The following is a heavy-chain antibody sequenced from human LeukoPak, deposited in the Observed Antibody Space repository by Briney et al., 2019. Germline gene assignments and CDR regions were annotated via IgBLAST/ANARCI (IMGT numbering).Heavy chain of an antibody. Sequence: GGSLRLSCAASGFSFSDAWMSWVRQAPGKGLEWVANIKEDGSEKYYVDSVKGRFTISRDNARNSLYLQMNSLRAEDTAVYYCASGRQLGYWGQGTLVTVSS. J-gene: IGHJ4*02. CDR3: ASGRQLGY. CDR1: GFSFSDAW. CDR2: IKEDGSEK. D-gene: IGHD6-13*01. V-gene: IGHV3-7*01.